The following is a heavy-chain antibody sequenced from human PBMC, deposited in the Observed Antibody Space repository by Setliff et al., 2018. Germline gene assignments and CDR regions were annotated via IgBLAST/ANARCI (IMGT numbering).Heavy chain of an antibody. CDR2: IYWNDDK. Sequence: SQTLTLTCTFSGFSLSTSGVGVGWIRQPPGKALEWLALIYWNDDKRYSPSLKSRLTITKDTSKNQVVLTMTNMDPVDTATYYCAHKKMSIITFDYWGQGTLVTVSS. CDR1: GFSLSTSGVG. V-gene: IGHV2-5*01. J-gene: IGHJ4*02. D-gene: IGHD3-16*01. CDR3: AHKKMSIITFDY.